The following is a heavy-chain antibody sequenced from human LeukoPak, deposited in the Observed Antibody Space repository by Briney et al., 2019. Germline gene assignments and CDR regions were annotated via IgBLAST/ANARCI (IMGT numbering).Heavy chain of an antibody. CDR3: ATRTLYCSTSRCHLDY. V-gene: IGHV3-23*01. Sequence: GGSLRLSCAASGFTFSNYAMSWVRQAPGTGLEWVSSISGSGAGTYYADSVKGRFTISRDNSKNTLYLQMSSLRAADTAVYYCATRTLYCSTSRCHLDYWGRGTLVTVSS. J-gene: IGHJ4*02. CDR2: ISGSGAGT. D-gene: IGHD2-2*01. CDR1: GFTFSNYA.